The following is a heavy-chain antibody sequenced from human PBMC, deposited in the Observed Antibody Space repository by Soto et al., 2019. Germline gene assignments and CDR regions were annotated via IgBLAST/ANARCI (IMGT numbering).Heavy chain of an antibody. CDR2: ISSSSRTI. CDR1: GFTFSSYS. Sequence: EVQLVESGGGLVQPGGSLRLSCAASGFTFSSYSMNWVRQAPGKGLEWVSYISSSSRTIYYADSLKGRFTISKDNAKNSLYLQMNSLRAEDTAVYYCARDQFKYYYGSGSYYNFDYWGQGTLVTVSS. D-gene: IGHD3-10*01. V-gene: IGHV3-48*01. CDR3: ARDQFKYYYGSGSYYNFDY. J-gene: IGHJ4*02.